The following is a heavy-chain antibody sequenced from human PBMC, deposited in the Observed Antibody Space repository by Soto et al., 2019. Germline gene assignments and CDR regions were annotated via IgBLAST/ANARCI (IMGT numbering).Heavy chain of an antibody. J-gene: IGHJ4*02. CDR2: IYHSGST. V-gene: IGHV4-4*02. CDR3: ARRWGEGRVDY. CDR1: GGSISSSNW. D-gene: IGHD3-10*01. Sequence: QVQLQESGPGLVKPSGTLSLTCAVSGGSISSSNWWSWVRQPPGKGLQWIGEIYHSGSTNYIPSLRSRVPISLDKSRNQFSLKLSSVTAADTAVYYCARRWGEGRVDYWGQGTLVTVSS.